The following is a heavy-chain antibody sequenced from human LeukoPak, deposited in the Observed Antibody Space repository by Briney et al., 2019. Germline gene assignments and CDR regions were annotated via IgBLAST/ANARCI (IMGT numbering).Heavy chain of an antibody. Sequence: GGSLRLSCVASGFTFSENWMHWVRQAPGKGLAWVSHINRDGGLTNYADSVKGRFTISRDNARNTVYLQMSSLRVEDTAIYFCAREEHRLAEAGTSAFDLGGQGSLVTVSP. J-gene: IGHJ3*01. CDR2: INRDGGLT. V-gene: IGHV3-74*01. CDR1: GFTFSENW. D-gene: IGHD6-13*01. CDR3: AREEHRLAEAGTSAFDL.